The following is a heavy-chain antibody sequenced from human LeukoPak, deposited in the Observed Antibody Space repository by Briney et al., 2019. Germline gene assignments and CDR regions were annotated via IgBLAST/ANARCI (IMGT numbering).Heavy chain of an antibody. CDR1: GGSLSSSSYY. Sequence: SETLSLTCTVSGGSLSSSSYYWGWIRQPPGKGLEWIGSIYYSGSTYYNPSLKSRVTISVDTSKNQFSLKLSSVTAADTAVYYCARDPDTAMVLNYFDYWGQGTLVTVSS. J-gene: IGHJ4*02. CDR2: IYYSGST. V-gene: IGHV4-39*07. D-gene: IGHD5-18*01. CDR3: ARDPDTAMVLNYFDY.